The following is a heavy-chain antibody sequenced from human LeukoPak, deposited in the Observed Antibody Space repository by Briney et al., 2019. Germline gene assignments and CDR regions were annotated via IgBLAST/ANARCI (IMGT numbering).Heavy chain of an antibody. CDR2: ISWNSGSI. CDR3: ARDLRGTSGNFDF. CDR1: GFTFDDYA. J-gene: IGHJ4*02. V-gene: IGHV3-9*01. Sequence: GGSLRLSCAASGFTFDDYAMHWVRQAPGKGLEWVSGISWNSGSIGYADSVKGRFTISRDNAKNSLYLQMNSLRAEDTALYYCARDLRGTSGNFDFWGQGTLVTVSS. D-gene: IGHD3-16*01.